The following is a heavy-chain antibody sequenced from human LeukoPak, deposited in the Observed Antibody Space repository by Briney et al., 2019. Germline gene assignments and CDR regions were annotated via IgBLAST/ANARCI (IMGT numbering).Heavy chain of an antibody. CDR1: GGSISSYY. CDR3: ARHHRATGGNYDY. CDR2: IYYSGST. Sequence: SETLSLTCTVSGGSISSYYWSWIRKPPGKGLEWIGYIYYSGSTNYNPSLKSRVTISVDTSKNQFSLKLSSVTAADTAVYYCARHHRATGGNYDYWGQGTLVTVSS. J-gene: IGHJ4*02. V-gene: IGHV4-59*08. D-gene: IGHD4-23*01.